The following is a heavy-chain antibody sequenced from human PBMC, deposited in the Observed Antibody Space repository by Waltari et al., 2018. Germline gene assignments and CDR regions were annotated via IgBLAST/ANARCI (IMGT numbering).Heavy chain of an antibody. CDR2: IYYSGRI. CDR1: GDSVSSNNW. Sequence: QVRLQESGPGLVKPSGTLSLTCVVSGDSVSSNNWWNWVRQSPGKGLEWIGEIYYSGRINYNPPLKSRATIAVDKSKNQCSLNMTSVTAADTAVYFCARRRVVQIDFDFWGQGTLVTVSS. D-gene: IGHD3-3*01. J-gene: IGHJ4*02. V-gene: IGHV4-4*02. CDR3: ARRRVVQIDFDF.